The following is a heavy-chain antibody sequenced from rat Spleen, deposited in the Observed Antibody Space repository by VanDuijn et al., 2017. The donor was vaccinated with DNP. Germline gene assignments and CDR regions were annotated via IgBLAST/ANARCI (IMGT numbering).Heavy chain of an antibody. CDR1: GFNFNDYW. CDR2: IDKDSSPK. J-gene: IGHJ4*01. CDR3: AKSAFYAMYV. Sequence: EVKLVESGGGLVQPGRSLKLSCAASGFNFNDYWMGWVRQAPGKGLEWIGEIDKDSSPKKYNPSLKDKFTISRDNAQNTLYLQMSKLGSEDTAIYYCAKSAFYAMYVWGQGTSVTVSS. V-gene: IGHV4-2*01.